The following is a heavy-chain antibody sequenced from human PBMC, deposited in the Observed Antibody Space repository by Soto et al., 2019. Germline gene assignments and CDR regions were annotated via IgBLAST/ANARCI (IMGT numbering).Heavy chain of an antibody. CDR3: ARDRVVAAAGTGYYYGMDV. V-gene: IGHV3-33*01. J-gene: IGHJ6*02. D-gene: IGHD6-13*01. CDR2: IWYDGSNK. Sequence: QVQLVESGGGVVQPGRSLRLSCAASGFTFSSYGMHWVRQAPGKGLEWVAVIWYDGSNKYYADSVKGRFTISRDNSKNTLYLQMNSLRAADTAVYYCARDRVVAAAGTGYYYGMDVWGQGTTVTVSS. CDR1: GFTFSSYG.